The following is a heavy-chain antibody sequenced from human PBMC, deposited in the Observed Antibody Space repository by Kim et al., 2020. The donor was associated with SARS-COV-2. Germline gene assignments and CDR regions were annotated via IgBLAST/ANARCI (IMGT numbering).Heavy chain of an antibody. CDR3: ARDAEGSSRTTGWLDP. D-gene: IGHD2-2*01. J-gene: IGHJ5*02. Sequence: ASVKVSCTASGYIFPSYYIHWVRQAPGQGLEWMGYINPSIGSTNYAQKFKGRVTMTRDTSSRTVFMELTSLKSDDTAVYYCARDAEGSSRTTGWLDPWGQGPLVTVSS. CDR2: INPSIGST. CDR1: GYIFPSYY. V-gene: IGHV1-46*01.